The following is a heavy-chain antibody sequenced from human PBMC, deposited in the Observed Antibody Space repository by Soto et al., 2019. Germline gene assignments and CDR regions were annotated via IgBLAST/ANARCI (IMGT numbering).Heavy chain of an antibody. CDR3: TRRIAVAGTYYFDY. Sequence: LLVESGGGFVQPGGSLRLSCVASGFTFSHAWMDWVRQAPGKGLEWVGRIKSISDGETTNYAASVAGRFTISRDDSKXTLFLHVNSLKTEDTGVYYCTRRIAVAGTYYFDYWGQGTLVTVSS. V-gene: IGHV3-15*07. D-gene: IGHD6-19*01. J-gene: IGHJ4*02. CDR1: GFTFSHAW. CDR2: IKSISDGETT.